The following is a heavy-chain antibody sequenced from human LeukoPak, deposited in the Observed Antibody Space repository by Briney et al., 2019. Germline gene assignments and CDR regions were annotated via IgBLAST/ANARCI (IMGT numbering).Heavy chain of an antibody. CDR2: IYYSGTT. CDR3: AREIAAADYYYYYYMDV. J-gene: IGHJ6*03. D-gene: IGHD6-13*01. Sequence: SETLSLTCTVSGGSISTHYRSWIRQPPGKGLEWIGCIYYSGTTNYNPSFKSRVTISGDTSKNQFSLKLSSVTAADTAVYYCAREIAAADYYYYYYMDVWGKGTTVTVSS. CDR1: GGSISTHY. V-gene: IGHV4-59*11.